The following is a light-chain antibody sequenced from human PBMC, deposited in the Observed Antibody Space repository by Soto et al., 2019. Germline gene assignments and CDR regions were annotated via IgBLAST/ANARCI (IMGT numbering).Light chain of an antibody. CDR1: SSDVGGYNY. CDR3: CSYAGSYILI. Sequence: QLVLTQPRSVSGSPGQSVTISCTGTSSDVGGYNYVSWYQQHPGKVPKLMIFDVNKRPSGVPDRFSGSKSGNTASLTISGLQAEDEADYHCCSYAGSYILIFGGGTKVTVL. CDR2: DVN. J-gene: IGLJ2*01. V-gene: IGLV2-11*01.